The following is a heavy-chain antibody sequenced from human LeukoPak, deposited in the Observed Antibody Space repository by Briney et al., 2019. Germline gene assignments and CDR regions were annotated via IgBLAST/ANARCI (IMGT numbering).Heavy chain of an antibody. Sequence: SETLSLTCTVSGGSISSYYRSWIRQPPGKGLEWIGYIYYSGSTNYNPSLKSRVTISVDTSKNQFSLKLSSVTAADTAVYYCARTPYSGRYYYFDYWGQGTLVTVSS. D-gene: IGHD1-26*01. CDR2: IYYSGST. CDR3: ARTPYSGRYYYFDY. CDR1: GGSISSYY. J-gene: IGHJ4*02. V-gene: IGHV4-59*08.